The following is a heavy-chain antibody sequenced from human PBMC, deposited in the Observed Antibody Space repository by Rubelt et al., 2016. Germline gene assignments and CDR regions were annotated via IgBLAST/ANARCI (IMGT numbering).Heavy chain of an antibody. J-gene: IGHJ4*02. CDR2: IYSGGST. D-gene: IGHD3-22*01. Sequence: EVQLVESGGGLIQPGGSLRLSCAASGFTVSSNYMSWVRQAPGKGLEWVSVIYSGGSTYYADSGKGRFTISRENSRNALDLQMNSLRAEDTAVYYCARGPSYYYDSSGYYGHYFDYWGQGTLVTVSS. CDR1: GFTVSSNY. CDR3: ARGPSYYYDSSGYYGHYFDY. V-gene: IGHV3-53*01.